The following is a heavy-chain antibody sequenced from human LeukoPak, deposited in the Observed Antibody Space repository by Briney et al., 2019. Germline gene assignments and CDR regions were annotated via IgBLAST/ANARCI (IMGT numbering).Heavy chain of an antibody. CDR3: ARHYSSSWSHDLRDSAGLDY. J-gene: IGHJ4*02. CDR1: GYSFTSSW. Sequence: GESLKISCKGSGYSFTSSWIGWVRQMPGRGLEWMGIIYPGESDTRYSPSFQGQVTISADKSISTAYLQWSSLKASDTAMYYCARHYSSSWSHDLRDSAGLDYWGQGTLVTVSS. CDR2: IYPGESDT. D-gene: IGHD6-13*01. V-gene: IGHV5-51*01.